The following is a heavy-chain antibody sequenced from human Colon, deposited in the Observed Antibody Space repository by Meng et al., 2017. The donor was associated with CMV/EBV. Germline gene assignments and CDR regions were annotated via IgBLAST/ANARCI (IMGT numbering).Heavy chain of an antibody. J-gene: IGHJ4*02. CDR1: GFTFSNYG. V-gene: IGHV3-30*02. CDR2: IRYDGTKA. CDR3: AKEFVLGTHLDH. Sequence: GGSLRLSCVASGFTFSNYGMHWVRQAPGKGLEWVAFIRYDGTKADYADSVTGRFTISRDNAKSSLYVQMTSLRPEDTAVYYCAKEFVLGTHLDHWGQGTLVTVSS. D-gene: IGHD2-21*02.